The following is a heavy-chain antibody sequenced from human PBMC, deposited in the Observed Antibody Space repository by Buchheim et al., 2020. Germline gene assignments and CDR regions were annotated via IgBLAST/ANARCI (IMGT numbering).Heavy chain of an antibody. J-gene: IGHJ1*01. Sequence: QVQLVQSGSELKKPGASVKVSCKASGYTFTSYAMNWVRQAPGQGLEWMGWINTNTGNPTYAQGFTGRFVFSLDTSASTAYLQISSLKAEDTAVYYCARGTKTGVLRYFDWLSSAEYFQHWGQGTL. D-gene: IGHD3-9*01. CDR3: ARGTKTGVLRYFDWLSSAEYFQH. V-gene: IGHV7-4-1*02. CDR1: GYTFTSYA. CDR2: INTNTGNP.